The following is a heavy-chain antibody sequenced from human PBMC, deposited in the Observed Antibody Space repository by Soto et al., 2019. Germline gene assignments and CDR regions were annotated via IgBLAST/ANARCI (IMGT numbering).Heavy chain of an antibody. CDR2: IKQDGSEK. D-gene: IGHD2-15*01. Sequence: AGGSLRLSCAASGFTFSSYWMIWVRQAPGKGLEWVASIKQDGSEKYYVDSVKGRFTISRDNAKNSLYVQMNSLSAEDTAVYYCAKGGCSGGSCYYYFDYWGQGTLVTVSS. CDR3: AKGGCSGGSCYYYFDY. CDR1: GFTFSSYW. J-gene: IGHJ4*02. V-gene: IGHV3-7*01.